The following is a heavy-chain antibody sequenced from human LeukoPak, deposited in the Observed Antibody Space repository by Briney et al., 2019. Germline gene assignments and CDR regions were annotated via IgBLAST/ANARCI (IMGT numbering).Heavy chain of an antibody. J-gene: IGHJ4*02. CDR1: GYTFTSYY. CDR3: ARDDDSSGYLNY. CDR2: INPSGGST. D-gene: IGHD3-22*01. Sequence: ASVKVSCKASGYTFTSYYMHWARQAPGQGLEWMGIINPSGGSTSYAQKLQGRVTMTRDMSTSTVYMELSSLRSEDTAVYYCARDDDSSGYLNYWGQGTLVTVSS. V-gene: IGHV1-46*01.